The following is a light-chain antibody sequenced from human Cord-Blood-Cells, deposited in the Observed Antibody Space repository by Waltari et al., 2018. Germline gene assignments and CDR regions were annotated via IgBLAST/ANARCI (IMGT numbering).Light chain of an antibody. CDR2: WAS. CDR3: QQYYSTPRT. CDR1: QSVLYSSNNKNY. Sequence: DIVMTQSPDSLAVSLGERATINCKSSQSVLYSSNNKNYLAWYQQKPGQPPKLLIYWASTRESGVPDRFSGSRSGIDFTLTISSLQAEDVAVYYCQQYYSTPRTFGQGTKVEIK. V-gene: IGKV4-1*01. J-gene: IGKJ1*01.